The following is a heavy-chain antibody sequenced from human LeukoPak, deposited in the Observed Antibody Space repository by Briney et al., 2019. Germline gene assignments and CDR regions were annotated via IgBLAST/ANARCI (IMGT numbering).Heavy chain of an antibody. CDR1: GITLSVYW. Sequence: PGGSLRLSCAASGITLSVYWMSWVRQAPGKGLEWVAGMWYDGSREDYADSVKGRFTISRDMSKNTLNLQMNSLRVEDTAMFYCARDLSFGSLDFRGQGTLVTVSS. CDR3: ARDLSFGSLDF. CDR2: MWYDGSRE. D-gene: IGHD1-26*01. J-gene: IGHJ4*02. V-gene: IGHV3-33*08.